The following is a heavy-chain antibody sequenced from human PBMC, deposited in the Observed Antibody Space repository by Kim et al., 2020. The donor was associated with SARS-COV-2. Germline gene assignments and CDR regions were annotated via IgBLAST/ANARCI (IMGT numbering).Heavy chain of an antibody. CDR3: ARELGYCSGGSCYSDY. CDR2: INAGNGNT. J-gene: IGHJ4*02. CDR1: GYTFTSYA. Sequence: ASVKVSCKASGYTFTSYAMHWVRQAPGQRLEWMGWINAGNGNTKYSQKFQGRVTITRDTSASTAYMELSSLRSEDTAVYYCARELGYCSGGSCYSDYWGQGTLVTVSS. V-gene: IGHV1-3*01. D-gene: IGHD2-15*01.